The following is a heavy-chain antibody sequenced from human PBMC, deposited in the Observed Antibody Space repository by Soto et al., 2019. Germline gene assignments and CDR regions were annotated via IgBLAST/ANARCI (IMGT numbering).Heavy chain of an antibody. Sequence: PSETLSLTCAVSGESISSGYYWAWIRQPPGKWLEWIGSIYHSGTTYYNPSLKSRVTISVDTSKNQFSLKLSSVTAADTAVYYCARTSMGERRVWVVRHNWFDPWGQGTLVTVSS. CDR2: IYHSGTT. V-gene: IGHV4-38-2*01. CDR3: ARTSMGERRVWVVRHNWFDP. CDR1: GESISSGYY. J-gene: IGHJ5*02. D-gene: IGHD3-16*01.